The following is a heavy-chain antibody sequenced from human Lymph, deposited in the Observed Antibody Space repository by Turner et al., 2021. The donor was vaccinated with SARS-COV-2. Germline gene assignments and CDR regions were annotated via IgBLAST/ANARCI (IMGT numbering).Heavy chain of an antibody. CDR2: INPNSGNT. CDR3: AGEYCSGDNGDKAFDY. D-gene: IGHD2-15*01. J-gene: IGHJ4*02. CDR1: GYTFTDYY. V-gene: IGHV1-2*02. Sequence: QLQLVQSGAEVKKPGASVKVSCTTSGYTFTDYYMHWLRQAPGQGLEWMGGINPNSGNTKYVQKFQGRVTVTRDTSISTAYMELSWLRSDDTAVYYCAGEYCSGDNGDKAFDYWGQGTLVTVSS.